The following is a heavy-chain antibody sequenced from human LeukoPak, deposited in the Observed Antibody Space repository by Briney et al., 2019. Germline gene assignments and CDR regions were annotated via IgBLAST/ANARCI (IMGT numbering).Heavy chain of an antibody. CDR1: GGSISSSSYY. D-gene: IGHD6-13*01. J-gene: IGHJ4*02. CDR2: IYYSGST. Sequence: SETLSLTCTVSGGSISSSSYYWGWIRQPPGKGLEWIGSIYYSGSTYYNPSLKSRVTISVDTSKNQFSLKLSSVTAADTAVYYCATSITSRSWYYFDYWGQGTLVTVSS. V-gene: IGHV4-39*01. CDR3: ATSITSRSWYYFDY.